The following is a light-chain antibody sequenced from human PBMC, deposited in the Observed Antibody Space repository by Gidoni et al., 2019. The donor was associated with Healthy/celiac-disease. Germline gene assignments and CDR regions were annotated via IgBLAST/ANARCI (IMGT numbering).Light chain of an antibody. CDR1: TSVSSSY. CDR2: GAS. CDR3: QQYGSSPQA. Sequence: EIVLTQSPGTLSLSPGERATLSCRASTSVSSSYLAWYQQKPGQAPRLLIYGASSRATGIPDRFSGSGSGTDFTLTISRLEPEDFAVYYCQQYGSSPQAFGQGTKLEIK. J-gene: IGKJ2*01. V-gene: IGKV3-20*01.